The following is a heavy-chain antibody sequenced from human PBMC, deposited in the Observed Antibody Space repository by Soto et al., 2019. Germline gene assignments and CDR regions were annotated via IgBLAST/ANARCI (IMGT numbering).Heavy chain of an antibody. CDR2: VFDTGAT. V-gene: IGHV4-59*01. CDR3: ARGTNYHLDY. Sequence: SETLSLTCSVSNGYIYSYYWSWIRQPPGKGLEWIGYVFDTGATNYNPSLKGRVTISIDTSQKHFSLKLTSVTAADTAIYYCARGTNYHLDYWGQGTLVTVSS. J-gene: IGHJ4*02. CDR1: NGYIYSYY. D-gene: IGHD1-7*01.